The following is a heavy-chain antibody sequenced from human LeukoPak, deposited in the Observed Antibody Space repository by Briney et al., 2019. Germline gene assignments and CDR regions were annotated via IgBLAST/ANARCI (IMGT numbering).Heavy chain of an antibody. CDR1: GFTFSSYA. Sequence: GGSLRLSCAASGFTFSSYAMSWVRQAPGKGLEWVSAISGSGGSTYYADSVKGRFTISRDNAKNSLYLQMNSLRAEDTALYYCAKGWGIQLWFYFDYWGQGTLVTVSS. D-gene: IGHD5-18*01. CDR3: AKGWGIQLWFYFDY. V-gene: IGHV3-23*01. CDR2: ISGSGGST. J-gene: IGHJ4*02.